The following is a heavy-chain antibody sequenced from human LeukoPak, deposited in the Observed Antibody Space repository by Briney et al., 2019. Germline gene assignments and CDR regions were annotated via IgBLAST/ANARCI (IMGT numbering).Heavy chain of an antibody. V-gene: IGHV3-7*04. D-gene: IGHD3-10*01. Sequence: QPGGSLRLSCAVSGFMFSNFWMSWVRQAPGRGLEWVANIHPEGNEKYHVESVKGRFTISRDNTKNLLFLQMNGLRVEDKAVYYCARGDDFFGARWGQGTLVTVSS. CDR2: IHPEGNEK. J-gene: IGHJ4*02. CDR1: GFMFSNFW. CDR3: ARGDDFFGAR.